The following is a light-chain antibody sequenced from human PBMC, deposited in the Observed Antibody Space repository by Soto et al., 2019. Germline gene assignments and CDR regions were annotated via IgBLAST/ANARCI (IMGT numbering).Light chain of an antibody. J-gene: IGLJ1*01. CDR3: AAWDYRLNGRRYV. Sequence: QSVLTQPPSVSGTPGQTVTISCSGSTSNIGSNPVNWYQQPPGTAPRLLSSTNNQRPSRVPDRCSGSRSGTSASLAISGLQSADDAAYYCAAWDYRLNGRRYVFGNGTQVPVL. V-gene: IGLV1-44*01. CDR1: TSNIGSNP. CDR2: TNN.